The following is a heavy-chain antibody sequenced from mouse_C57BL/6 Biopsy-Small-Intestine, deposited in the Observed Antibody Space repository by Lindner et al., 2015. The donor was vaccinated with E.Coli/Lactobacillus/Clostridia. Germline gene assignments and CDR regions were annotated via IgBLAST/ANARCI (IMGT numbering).Heavy chain of an antibody. V-gene: IGHV5-17*01. J-gene: IGHJ4*01. Sequence: VQLQESGGGLVKPGGSLNLSCVASGITFSDYGIHWVRQAPEKGLEWIAYISNGGGTIYYADTAKGRFTISRDNAKNTLFLQMTSLRSEDTAIYYCAREDYWGQGTSVTVSS. CDR2: ISNGGGTI. CDR3: AREDY. CDR1: GITFSDYG.